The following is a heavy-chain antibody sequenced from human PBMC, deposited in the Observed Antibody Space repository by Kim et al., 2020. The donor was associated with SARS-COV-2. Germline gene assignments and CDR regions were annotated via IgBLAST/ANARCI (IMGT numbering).Heavy chain of an antibody. CDR1: GYTLTELS. CDR3: ATLFGSSGTSLGDWFDP. D-gene: IGHD3-22*01. CDR2: FDPEDGET. V-gene: IGHV1-24*01. J-gene: IGHJ5*02. Sequence: ASVKVSCKVSGYTLTELSMHWVRQAPGKGLEWMGGFDPEDGETIYAQKFQGRVTMTEDTSTDTAYMELSSLRSEDTAVYYCATLFGSSGTSLGDWFDPWGQGTLVTVSS.